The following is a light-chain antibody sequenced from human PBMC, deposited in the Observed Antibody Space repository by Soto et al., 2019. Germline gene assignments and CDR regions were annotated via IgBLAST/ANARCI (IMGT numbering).Light chain of an antibody. CDR2: AAS. CDR1: QDTSRP. Sequence: DIQMTQSPSFLSASVGDRVTITCRASQDTSRPLGWYQQKPGKAPKLLIYAASTLHSGVPSRFSGSGSGTEFTLTISSLQPEDFATYYCQQYDNLPITFGQGTRLEIK. J-gene: IGKJ5*01. V-gene: IGKV1-9*01. CDR3: QQYDNLPIT.